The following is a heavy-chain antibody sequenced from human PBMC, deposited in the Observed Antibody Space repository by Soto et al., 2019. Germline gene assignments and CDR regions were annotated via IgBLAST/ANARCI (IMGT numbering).Heavy chain of an antibody. CDR3: ARANRITEIVAEIDL. D-gene: IGHD2-8*01. J-gene: IGHJ5*02. V-gene: IGHV3-30-3*01. CDR1: GFSFSDHA. Sequence: PGGSLRLSCAASGFSFSDHAMHWVRRAPGKGLEWVALVAHGGSGKYYAGSVKGRSTISSDKSSNTLFLQMDSLGAEDTAVYYCARANRITEIVAEIDLWGRGTLVTVSS. CDR2: VAHGGSGK.